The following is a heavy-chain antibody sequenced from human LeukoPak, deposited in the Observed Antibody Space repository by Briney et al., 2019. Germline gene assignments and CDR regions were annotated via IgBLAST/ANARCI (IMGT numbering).Heavy chain of an antibody. J-gene: IGHJ3*02. CDR3: VRESSGDAFDI. V-gene: IGHV3-66*02. CDR2: IYSGGNT. Sequence: GGSLRLSCAASGFTFSIYWMSWVRQAPGKGVEWVSVIYSGGNTYYTDSVKGRFTISRDNSKNTLYLQMNSLRSEDTAVYYCVRESSGDAFDIWGQGTMVTVSS. CDR1: GFTFSIYW.